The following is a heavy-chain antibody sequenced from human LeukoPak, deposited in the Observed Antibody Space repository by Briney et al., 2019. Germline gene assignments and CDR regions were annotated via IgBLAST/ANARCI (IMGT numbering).Heavy chain of an antibody. V-gene: IGHV1-18*01. CDR3: ARDRLTYDSGSGSDF. CDR2: ISVYNGNT. Sequence: GASVKVSCKASGYTFTAYGISWVRQAPGQGLEWMGWISVYNGNTNYTPKLQGRVTMTTDTSTSTAYMELRSLRSDDTAVYYCARDRLTYDSGSGSDFWGQGTLVTVSS. D-gene: IGHD3-10*01. CDR1: GYTFTAYG. J-gene: IGHJ4*02.